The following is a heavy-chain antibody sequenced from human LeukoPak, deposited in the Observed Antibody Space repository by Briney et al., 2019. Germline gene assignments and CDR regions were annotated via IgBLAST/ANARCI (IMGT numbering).Heavy chain of an antibody. CDR2: ISWNSGSI. CDR3: AKDRYCSSTSCVDLYYFDY. Sequence: PGGSLRLSCAASGFTFDDYAMHWVRQAPGKGLEWVSGISWNSGSIGYADSVKGRFTISRDNAKNPLYLQMNSLRAEDTALYYCAKDRYCSSTSCVDLYYFDYWGQGTLVTVSS. J-gene: IGHJ4*02. V-gene: IGHV3-9*01. D-gene: IGHD2-2*01. CDR1: GFTFDDYA.